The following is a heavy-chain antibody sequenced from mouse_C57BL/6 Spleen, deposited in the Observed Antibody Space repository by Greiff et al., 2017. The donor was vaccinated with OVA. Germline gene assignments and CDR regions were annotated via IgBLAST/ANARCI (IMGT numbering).Heavy chain of an antibody. CDR3: ARVRDGSYIDY. V-gene: IGHV1-61*01. CDR1: GYTFTSYW. J-gene: IGHJ2*01. Sequence: QVQLQQPGAELVRPGSSVKLSCKASGYTFTSYWMDWVKQRPGQGLEWIGNIYPSDSETHYNQQFKDKATLTVDKSSSTAYMQLSSLTSEDSAVYYCARVRDGSYIDYWGQGTTLTVSS. D-gene: IGHD1-1*01. CDR2: IYPSDSET.